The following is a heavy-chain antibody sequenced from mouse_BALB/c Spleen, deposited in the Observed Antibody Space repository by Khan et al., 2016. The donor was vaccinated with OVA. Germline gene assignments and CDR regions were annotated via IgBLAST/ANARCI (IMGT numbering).Heavy chain of an antibody. CDR2: ILPGSGST. CDR3: ARADWGFAY. V-gene: IGHV1-9*01. D-gene: IGHD4-1*01. CDR1: GYTFSSYW. Sequence: VQLQESGAELMKPGASVKISCKATGYTFSSYWIEWVKQRPGHGLEWIGEILPGSGSTNYTEKFKGKATFTADTSSNTAYMQLSSLTSEDSAVYYWARADWGFAYWGQGTLVTVSA. J-gene: IGHJ3*01.